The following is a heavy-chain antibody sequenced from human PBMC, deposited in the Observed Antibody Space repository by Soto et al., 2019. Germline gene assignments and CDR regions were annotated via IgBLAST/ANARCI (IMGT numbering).Heavy chain of an antibody. CDR2: IYYSGST. Sequence: QVQLQESGPGLVKPSETLSLTCTVSGGSISSYYWSWIRQPPGKGLEWIGYIYYSGSTNYNPSLRSRVTISVDTSKNQFSLELRSVTAADTDVYYCASAPRGNYGYPSYFDYWGQGTLVTVSS. J-gene: IGHJ4*02. V-gene: IGHV4-59*01. D-gene: IGHD3-10*01. CDR3: ASAPRGNYGYPSYFDY. CDR1: GGSISSYY.